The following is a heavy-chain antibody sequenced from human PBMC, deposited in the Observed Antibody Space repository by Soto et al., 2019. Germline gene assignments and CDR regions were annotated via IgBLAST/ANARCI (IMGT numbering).Heavy chain of an antibody. CDR2: LSYDGSNE. CDR1: GFTFSSFG. Sequence: PGGSLRLSCSASGFTFSSFGMHWVRQAPGKGLEWVALLSYDGSNEYNADSVKGRFTISRDNSKNTLYLQMNSLRAEDTAVYYCARDQDGVTGTYFDYWGQGTLVTVSS. V-gene: IGHV3-30*05. CDR3: ARDQDGVTGTYFDY. D-gene: IGHD1-20*01. J-gene: IGHJ4*02.